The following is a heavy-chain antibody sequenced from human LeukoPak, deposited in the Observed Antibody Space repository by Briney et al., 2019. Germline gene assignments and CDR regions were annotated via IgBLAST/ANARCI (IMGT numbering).Heavy chain of an antibody. D-gene: IGHD2-21*01. CDR2: INANSGGT. Sequence: GASVKVSCKTSGYSFTDYYMHWVRQAPGQGLEWMGWINANSGGTSSAQKFQGRVTMTRDTSISTVYMEVSWLTSDDTAIYYCARADRLHGGPYLIGPWGQGTLVTVSS. CDR1: GYSFTDYY. V-gene: IGHV1-2*02. J-gene: IGHJ5*02. CDR3: ARADRLHGGPYLIGP.